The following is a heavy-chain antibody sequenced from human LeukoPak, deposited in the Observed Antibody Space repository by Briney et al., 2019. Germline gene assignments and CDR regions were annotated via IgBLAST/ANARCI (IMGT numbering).Heavy chain of an antibody. J-gene: IGHJ3*02. CDR2: IYYSGST. CDR1: GGSISSYY. CDR3: ARVVRGVNDAFDI. D-gene: IGHD3-10*01. Sequence: SETLSLTCTVSGGSISSYYWSWIRQPPGKGLEWIGYIYYSGSTNYNPSLKSRVTISVDTSKNRFSLKLSSVTAADTAVYYCARVVRGVNDAFDIWGQGTMVTVSS. V-gene: IGHV4-59*01.